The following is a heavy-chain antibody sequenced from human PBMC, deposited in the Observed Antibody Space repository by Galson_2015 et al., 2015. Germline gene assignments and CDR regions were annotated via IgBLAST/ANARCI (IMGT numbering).Heavy chain of an antibody. Sequence: SMRISCAASGFIFSSYAMNWVRQAPGKGLEWVSYIGRSSNYMYYADSVKGRFIISRDNARNSVFLQMNGLSADDTAVYYCAKFNYVDYGTFESGGQGTLVTVSS. CDR3: AKFNYVDYGTFES. CDR2: IGRSSNYM. V-gene: IGHV3-21*01. J-gene: IGHJ4*02. CDR1: GFIFSSYA. D-gene: IGHD4-17*01.